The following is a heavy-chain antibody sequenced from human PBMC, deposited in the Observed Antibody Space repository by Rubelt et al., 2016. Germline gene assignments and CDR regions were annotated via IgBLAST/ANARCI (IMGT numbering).Heavy chain of an antibody. J-gene: IGHJ4*02. CDR1: GFTFSTTH. Sequence: SGGGLVQPGGSLRLSCAVSGFTFSTTHMNWVRQAPGKGLEWVSYIGTRPDIIYYADSVKGRFTISRDNSKNTLYLQMNSLRAEDTAVYHCAKGRLWFGELLLSMDYWGQGILVTVSS. CDR3: AKGRLWFGELLLSMDY. CDR2: IGTRPDII. D-gene: IGHD3-10*01. V-gene: IGHV3-48*01.